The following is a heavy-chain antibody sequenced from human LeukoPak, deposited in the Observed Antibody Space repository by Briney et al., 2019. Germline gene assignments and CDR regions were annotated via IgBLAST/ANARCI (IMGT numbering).Heavy chain of an antibody. D-gene: IGHD2-2*01. Sequence: ASVKVSCKASGYTFTDYYIHWVRQAPGQRLEWLGWNNPKSGDTNYAQNFQGRATMTRDTSINTAYMELSSLRSDDTAVYYCARIRWAVVNDWGQGTLVTVPS. J-gene: IGHJ4*02. CDR3: ARIRWAVVND. V-gene: IGHV1-2*02. CDR2: NNPKSGDT. CDR1: GYTFTDYY.